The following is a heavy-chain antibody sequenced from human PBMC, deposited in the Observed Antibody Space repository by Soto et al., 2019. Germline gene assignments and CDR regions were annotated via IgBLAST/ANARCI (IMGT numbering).Heavy chain of an antibody. Sequence: PSETLSLTFTVSGGSISSSSYYWGWIRQPPGKGLEWIGSIYYSGSTYYNPSLKSRVTISVDTSKNQFSLKLSSVTAADTAVYYCATLYGDYVSYWGQGTLVTVS. V-gene: IGHV4-39*01. J-gene: IGHJ4*02. CDR1: GGSISSSSYY. CDR2: IYYSGST. CDR3: ATLYGDYVSY. D-gene: IGHD4-17*01.